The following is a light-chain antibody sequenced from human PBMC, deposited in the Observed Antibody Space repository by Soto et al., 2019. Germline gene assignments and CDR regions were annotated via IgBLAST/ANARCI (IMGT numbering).Light chain of an antibody. CDR1: VLAKKY. CDR3: YSAADNNQDYV. V-gene: IGLV3-27*01. CDR2: KDS. J-gene: IGLJ1*01. Sequence: SYELTQPSSVSVSPGQTARITCSGAVLAKKYARWFQQKPGQAPVLVIYKDSERPSGIPERFSGSSSGTTVTLTISGAQVEDEADYYCYSAADNNQDYVFGTGTKLTVL.